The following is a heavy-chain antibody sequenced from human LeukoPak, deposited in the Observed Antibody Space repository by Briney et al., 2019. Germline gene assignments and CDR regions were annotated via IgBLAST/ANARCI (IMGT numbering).Heavy chain of an antibody. CDR3: ARGNGNLGELLDY. D-gene: IGHD1-26*01. CDR1: GYTFTSYD. J-gene: IGHJ4*02. Sequence: ASVKVSCKASGYTFTSYDINWVRQAPGQGLEWMGWMNPNSGNTGYAQKFQGRVTMTRNTSISTAYMEQSSLRSEDTAVYYCARGNGNLGELLDYWGQGTLVTVSS. V-gene: IGHV1-8*01. CDR2: MNPNSGNT.